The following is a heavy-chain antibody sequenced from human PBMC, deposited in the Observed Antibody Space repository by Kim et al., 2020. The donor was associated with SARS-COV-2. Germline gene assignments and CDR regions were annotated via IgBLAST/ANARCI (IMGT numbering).Heavy chain of an antibody. CDR3: AKLSYYYGSGSYYKQYFQH. CDR2: ISGSGGST. CDR1: GFTFSSYA. V-gene: IGHV3-23*01. Sequence: GGSLRLSCAASGFTFSSYAMSWVRQAPGKGLEWVSAISGSGGSTYYADSVKGRFTISRDNSKNTLYLQMNSLRAEDTAVYYCAKLSYYYGSGSYYKQYFQHWGQGTLVTVSS. D-gene: IGHD3-10*01. J-gene: IGHJ1*01.